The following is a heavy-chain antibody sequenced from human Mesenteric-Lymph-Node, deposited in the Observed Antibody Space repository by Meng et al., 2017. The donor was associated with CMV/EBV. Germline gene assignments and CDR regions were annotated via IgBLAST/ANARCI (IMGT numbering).Heavy chain of an antibody. CDR1: GFTSSSHW. D-gene: IGHD6-19*01. V-gene: IGHV3-7*01. J-gene: IGHJ4*02. CDR2: IKQDGSER. CDR3: AKEAGTVAATEFDY. Sequence: GGSLRLSCAASGFTSSSHWMSWVRQAPGKGLEWVANIKQDGSERNYVDSVRGRFTISRDNAKNSMYLQMDSLRVEDTAVYYCAKEAGTVAATEFDYWGQGTLVTVSS.